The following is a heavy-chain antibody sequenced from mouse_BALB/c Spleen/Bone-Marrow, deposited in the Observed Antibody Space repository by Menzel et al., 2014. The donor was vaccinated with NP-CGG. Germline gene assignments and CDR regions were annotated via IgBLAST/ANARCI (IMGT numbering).Heavy chain of an antibody. V-gene: IGHV1-69*01. CDR1: GYTFTDYW. CDR3: AFYYGNYGDY. J-gene: IGHJ2*01. Sequence: QVQLQQSGAELVMPGASVKMSCKASGYTFTDYWMHWVKQRPGQGLEWIGAIDTSDSYTSYNQKFKGKATLTVDESSSPTYIQLSSLTSEDSAVYYCAFYYGNYGDYWGQGTTLTVSA. D-gene: IGHD2-1*01. CDR2: IDTSDSYT.